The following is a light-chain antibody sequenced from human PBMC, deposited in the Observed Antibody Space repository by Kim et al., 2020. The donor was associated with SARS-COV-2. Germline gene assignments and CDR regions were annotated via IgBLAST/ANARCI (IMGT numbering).Light chain of an antibody. CDR3: QTWGTGIRV. Sequence: QLVLTQSPSASASLGASVKLTCTLSSGHSSYAIAWHQQQPEKGHRYLMKLNSDGSHSKGDGIPDRFSGSSSGAERYLTISSLQSEDEADYYCQTWGTGIRVFGGGTQLTVL. J-gene: IGLJ3*02. V-gene: IGLV4-69*01. CDR1: SGHSSYA. CDR2: LNSDGSH.